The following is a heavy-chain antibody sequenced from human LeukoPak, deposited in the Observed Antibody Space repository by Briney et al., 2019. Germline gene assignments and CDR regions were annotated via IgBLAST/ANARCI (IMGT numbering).Heavy chain of an antibody. V-gene: IGHV3-23*01. CDR3: AKSLDYDGGVLWALPQY. J-gene: IGHJ4*02. Sequence: PGGSLRLSCAASGFTFTSYAMSWFRQPPGKGLEWVSVIRGSGTVTYFADSVKGRFTVSRDNSKNTLYLQMSSLRAEDTAIYYCAKSLDYDGGVLWALPQYWGQGTLVTVSS. CDR1: GFTFTSYA. CDR2: IRGSGTVT. D-gene: IGHD3-22*01.